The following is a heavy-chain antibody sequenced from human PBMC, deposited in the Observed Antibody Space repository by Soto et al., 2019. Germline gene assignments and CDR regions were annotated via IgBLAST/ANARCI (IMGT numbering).Heavy chain of an antibody. CDR2: IWYDGSNK. D-gene: IGHD6-19*01. V-gene: IGHV3-33*01. J-gene: IGHJ6*02. Sequence: QVQLVESGGGVVQPGRSLRLSCAASGFTFSSYGMHWVRQAPGKGLEWVAVIWYDGSNKYYADSVKGRFTISRDNSKNTLYLQMNSLRAEDTAVYYCAREDYRARDELGGLIAVAGNYYYGMDVWGQGTTVTVSS. CDR1: GFTFSSYG. CDR3: AREDYRARDELGGLIAVAGNYYYGMDV.